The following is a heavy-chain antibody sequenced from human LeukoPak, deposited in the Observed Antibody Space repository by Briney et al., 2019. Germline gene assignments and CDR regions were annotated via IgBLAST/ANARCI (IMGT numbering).Heavy chain of an antibody. D-gene: IGHD2/OR15-2a*01. J-gene: IGHJ2*01. CDR2: FDAEDAET. CDR1: GYTLAELS. Sequence: ASVKVSCKVSGYTLAELSMHWVRQAPGKGLEWMGGFDAEDAETIYAQKFQGKVTMTEDTSTDTAYMELSSLRSEDTAVYYCATEVYEHFDLWGRGTLVTVSS. V-gene: IGHV1-24*01. CDR3: ATEVYEHFDL.